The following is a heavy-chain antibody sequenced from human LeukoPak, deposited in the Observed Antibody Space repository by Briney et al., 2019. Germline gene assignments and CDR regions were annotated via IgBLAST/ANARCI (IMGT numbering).Heavy chain of an antibody. J-gene: IGHJ4*02. CDR1: GFPFSSYA. Sequence: GGSLRLSFAASGFPFSSYAMSWVRQAPGKGLEWVSAISGSGGSTYYADSVKGRFTISRDNSKNTLYLQMNSLRAEDTAVYYCAKDYYDSSGYWDYWGQGTLVTVSS. V-gene: IGHV3-23*01. D-gene: IGHD3-22*01. CDR3: AKDYYDSSGYWDY. CDR2: ISGSGGST.